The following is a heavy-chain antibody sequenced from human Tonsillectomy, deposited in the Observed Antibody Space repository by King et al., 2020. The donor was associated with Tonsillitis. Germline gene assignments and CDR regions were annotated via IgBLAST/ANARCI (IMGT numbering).Heavy chain of an antibody. Sequence: DVQLVESGGGLVQPGGSLRLSCAASGFTFSSYWMSWVRQAPGKGLEWVANINQDGSEQYYVDSVKGRFTISRDNAKNSLLLQMNSLRAEDTAVYYCARAPPRIVGATDFDYWGQGTLVTVSS. V-gene: IGHV3-7*03. D-gene: IGHD1-26*01. CDR2: INQDGSEQ. CDR1: GFTFSSYW. CDR3: ARAPPRIVGATDFDY. J-gene: IGHJ4*02.